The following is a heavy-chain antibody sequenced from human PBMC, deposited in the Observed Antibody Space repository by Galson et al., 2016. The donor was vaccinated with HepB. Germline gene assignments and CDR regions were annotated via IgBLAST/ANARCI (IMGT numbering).Heavy chain of an antibody. V-gene: IGHV3-74*01. CDR3: VRDHSVVPTTAYNWFDP. D-gene: IGHD4-23*01. CDR2: INSDGTMS. Sequence: SLRLSCAASGFAFSRHWMHWVRQDLGKGLVWVSRINSDGTMSNYADSVKGRFTISRDNAKNTLYLQMTSLRAEDTAVYFCVRDHSVVPTTAYNWFDPWGRGTLVTVSS. J-gene: IGHJ5*02. CDR1: GFAFSRHW.